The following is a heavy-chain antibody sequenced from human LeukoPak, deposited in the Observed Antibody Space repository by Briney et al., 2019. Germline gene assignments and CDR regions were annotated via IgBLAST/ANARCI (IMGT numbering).Heavy chain of an antibody. CDR2: IWYDGSNK. Sequence: GGSLRLSCAASGFTFSSYGMHWVRQAPGKGLEWVAVIWYDGSNKYYADSVKGRFTISRDNAKNSLYLQMNSLRAEDTAVYYCAREAINYYDSSGYFDYWGQGTLVTVSS. CDR1: GFTFSSYG. D-gene: IGHD3-22*01. CDR3: AREAINYYDSSGYFDY. J-gene: IGHJ4*02. V-gene: IGHV3-33*01.